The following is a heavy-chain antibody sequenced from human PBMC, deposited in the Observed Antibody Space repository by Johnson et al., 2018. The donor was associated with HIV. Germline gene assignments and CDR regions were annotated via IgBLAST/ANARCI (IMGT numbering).Heavy chain of an antibody. Sequence: VQLVESGGGLIQPGGSLRLSCAASGFTVSSNYMSWVRQAPGKGLEWVSLIYSGGSTYYADSVKGRFTISRDNSKNTLYLQMNSLRAEDTAVYYCARASNSGYDQAFDIWGQGTMVTVSS. V-gene: IGHV3-53*01. D-gene: IGHD5-12*01. CDR3: ARASNSGYDQAFDI. CDR2: IYSGGST. CDR1: GFTVSSNY. J-gene: IGHJ3*02.